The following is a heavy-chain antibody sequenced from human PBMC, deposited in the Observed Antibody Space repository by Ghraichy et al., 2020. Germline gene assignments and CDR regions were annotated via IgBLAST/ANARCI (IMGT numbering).Heavy chain of an antibody. Sequence: GESLNISCAASGFTFSRYWMSWVRQVPGKGLELLANIKEDGSEKYYVDSVKGRFTISRDNAKNSLYLQMNSLRVEDKAVYYCARESGAAADHHYYYYGMDVWGQGTTVTVSS. CDR2: IKEDGSEK. V-gene: IGHV3-7*03. CDR1: GFTFSRYW. D-gene: IGHD6-13*01. CDR3: ARESGAAADHHYYYYGMDV. J-gene: IGHJ6*02.